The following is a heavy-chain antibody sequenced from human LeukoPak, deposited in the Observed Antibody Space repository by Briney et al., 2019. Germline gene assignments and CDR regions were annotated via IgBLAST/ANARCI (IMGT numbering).Heavy chain of an antibody. D-gene: IGHD2-21*02. V-gene: IGHV1-69*04. J-gene: IGHJ4*02. Sequence: SVKVSCKASGGTFSSYAISWVRQAPGQGLEWMGRIIPILGIANYAQKFQGRVTITADKSTSTAYMELSSLRSEDTAVYYCARVFCGGDCYRPGPFDYWGQGTLVTVSS. CDR3: ARVFCGGDCYRPGPFDY. CDR2: IIPILGIA. CDR1: GGTFSSYA.